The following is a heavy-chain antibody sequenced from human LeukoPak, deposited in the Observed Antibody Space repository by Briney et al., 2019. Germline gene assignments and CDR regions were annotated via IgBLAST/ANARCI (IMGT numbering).Heavy chain of an antibody. D-gene: IGHD3-22*01. V-gene: IGHV4-39*07. CDR1: GGSISSSSYY. CDR2: IYYSGST. CDR3: ARGYGYSQYVFDL. J-gene: IGHJ5*02. Sequence: SETLSLTCTVSGGSISSSSYYWGWIRQPPGKGLEWIGSIYYSGSTYYNPSLKSRVTISVDTSKNQFSLKLSSVTAADTDVYYCARGYGYSQYVFDLWGQGTLVTVSS.